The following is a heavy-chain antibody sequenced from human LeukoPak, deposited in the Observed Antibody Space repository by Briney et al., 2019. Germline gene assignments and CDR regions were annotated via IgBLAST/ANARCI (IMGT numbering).Heavy chain of an antibody. D-gene: IGHD2-2*01. J-gene: IGHJ4*02. CDR1: GFTFSSYW. Sequence: GGSLRLSCAASGFTFSSYWTTWVRQAPGKGLEWVANTNPDGSGKYYVDSVKGRFTISRDNAKNSLYLQMNSLRAEDTAVYYCAKGSRYCSSTSCYFYGFDYWGQGTLVTVSS. V-gene: IGHV3-7*03. CDR2: TNPDGSGK. CDR3: AKGSRYCSSTSCYFYGFDY.